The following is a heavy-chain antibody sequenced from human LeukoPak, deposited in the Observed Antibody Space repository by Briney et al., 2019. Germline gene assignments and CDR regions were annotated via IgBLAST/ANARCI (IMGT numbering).Heavy chain of an antibody. J-gene: IGHJ5*02. D-gene: IGHD3-9*01. CDR2: VYYTGKT. CDR1: GDFISSSY. Sequence: SETLSLTCTVSGDFISSSYWSWIRQPPGKRLEWVGYVYYTGKTNYNPSLNNRATISVDMSKNQFSLTLTSVTLADTAVYYCAREVYDILTGYLNWFDPWGQGTLVTVSS. V-gene: IGHV4-59*01. CDR3: AREVYDILTGYLNWFDP.